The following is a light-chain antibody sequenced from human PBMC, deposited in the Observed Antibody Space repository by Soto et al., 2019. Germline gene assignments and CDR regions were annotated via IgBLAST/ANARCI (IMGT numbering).Light chain of an antibody. J-gene: IGKJ1*01. Sequence: DIQMTQSPSTLSASVGDRVIITCRASQSISSWLAWYQQKPGKAPNLLIYKASNLKSGVPSRFSGSGSGTEFTLTISSLQRDDFSTYSCQQYDNDSWTFGQGTKVEIK. CDR1: QSISSW. CDR3: QQYDNDSWT. V-gene: IGKV1-5*03. CDR2: KAS.